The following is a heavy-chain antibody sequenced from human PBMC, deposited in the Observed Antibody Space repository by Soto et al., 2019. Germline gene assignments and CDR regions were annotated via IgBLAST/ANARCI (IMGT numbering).Heavy chain of an antibody. CDR1: GFTFSSYA. J-gene: IGHJ4*02. D-gene: IGHD6-19*01. Sequence: GGSLRLSCAASGFTFSSYAMSWVRQAPGKGLEWVSAISGSGGSTYYADSVKGRFTISRDNSKNTLYLQMNSLRAEDTAVYYCAKVGGIAVAAYYFDYWGQGTLVTVSS. V-gene: IGHV3-23*01. CDR2: ISGSGGST. CDR3: AKVGGIAVAAYYFDY.